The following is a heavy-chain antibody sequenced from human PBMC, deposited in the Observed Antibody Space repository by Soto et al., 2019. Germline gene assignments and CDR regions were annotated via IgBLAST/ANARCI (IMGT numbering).Heavy chain of an antibody. Sequence: GGSLRLACAASGFTFSSYAMSWVRQAPGKGLEWVSAISGSGGSTYYADSVKGRFTISGDNSKNTLYLQMNSLRAEDTAVYYCAKDARIAVVRTNDVFDSWGQGTMVTVSS. CDR3: AKDARIAVVRTNDVFDS. V-gene: IGHV3-23*01. J-gene: IGHJ3*02. CDR1: GFTFSSYA. D-gene: IGHD6-19*01. CDR2: ISGSGGST.